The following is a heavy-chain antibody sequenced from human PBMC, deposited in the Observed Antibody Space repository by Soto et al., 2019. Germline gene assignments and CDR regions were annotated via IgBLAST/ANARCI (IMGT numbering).Heavy chain of an antibody. V-gene: IGHV3-30-3*01. D-gene: IGHD3-22*01. CDR3: ASIKGYYYDSSGYSA. CDR1: GFTFSSYA. Sequence: GGSLRLSCAASGFTFSSYAMHWVRQAPGKGLEWVAVISYDGSNKYYADSVKGRFTISRDNSKNTLYLQMNSLRAEDPAVYYCASIKGYYYDSSGYSAWGQGTLVTVSS. CDR2: ISYDGSNK. J-gene: IGHJ5*02.